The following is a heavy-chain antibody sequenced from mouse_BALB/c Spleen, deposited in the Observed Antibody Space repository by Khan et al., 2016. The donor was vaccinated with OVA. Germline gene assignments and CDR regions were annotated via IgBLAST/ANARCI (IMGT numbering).Heavy chain of an antibody. Sequence: QVQLQQSGAELAKPGASVKMSCKASGYTFINYWILWVKQRPGQGLEWIGYINPSTGYTEYNQNFKEKATLTADKSSSTAYMQLSSLTSEDSAVYYCARRGLRWDFDYWGQGTTRTVSS. CDR1: GYTFINYW. D-gene: IGHD1-1*01. CDR2: INPSTGYT. V-gene: IGHV1-7*01. J-gene: IGHJ2*01. CDR3: ARRGLRWDFDY.